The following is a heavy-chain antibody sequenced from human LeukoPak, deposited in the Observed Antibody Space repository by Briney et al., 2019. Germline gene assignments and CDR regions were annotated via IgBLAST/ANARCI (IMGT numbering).Heavy chain of an antibody. CDR3: ARDRSTVTTWLDY. CDR1: GFTFSTYW. Sequence: GGSLRLSCAASGFTFSTYWMTWVRQAPGKGLEWVANIKPDGSQIYYVDSVKGRFTISRDNAKNSLYLQMNSLRAEDTAVYYCARDRSTVTTWLDYWGQGTLVTVSS. V-gene: IGHV3-7*01. D-gene: IGHD4-17*01. CDR2: IKPDGSQI. J-gene: IGHJ4*02.